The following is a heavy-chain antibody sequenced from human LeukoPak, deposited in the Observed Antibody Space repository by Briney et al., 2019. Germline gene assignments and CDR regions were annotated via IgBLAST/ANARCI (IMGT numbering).Heavy chain of an antibody. CDR1: GGSITSNHYY. J-gene: IGHJ6*03. CDR3: ASVTGSYYFYYYMAV. D-gene: IGHD2/OR15-2a*01. V-gene: IGHV4-39*07. CDR2: IYYSGIT. Sequence: SETLSLTCTVSGGSITSNHYYWGWIRQPPGKGLEWIGSIYYSGITYYNPSLKSRVTISVDTSKNQFSLKLSSVTAADTAVYYCASVTGSYYFYYYMAVWGKGTTVTVSS.